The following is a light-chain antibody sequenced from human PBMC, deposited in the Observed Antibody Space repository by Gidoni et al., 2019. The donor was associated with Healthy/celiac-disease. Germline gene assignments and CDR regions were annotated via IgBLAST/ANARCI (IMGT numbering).Light chain of an antibody. CDR2: WAP. J-gene: IGKJ4*01. CDR3: QQYYSTPPT. Sequence: DIVMTQSPDSLAVSLGERATINCKSSQSVLYSSNNKNYLAWYQQKPGQPPKLLIYWAPTRESGVPDRFSGSGSGTDFTLTSSSLQAEDVAVYYCQQYYSTPPTFGGGTKVEIK. CDR1: QSVLYSSNNKNY. V-gene: IGKV4-1*01.